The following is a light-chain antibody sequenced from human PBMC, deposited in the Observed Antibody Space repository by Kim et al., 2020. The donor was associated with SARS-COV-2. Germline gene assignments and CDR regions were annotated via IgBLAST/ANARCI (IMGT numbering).Light chain of an antibody. Sequence: APVGSGTTSSSREKHVISNYLAWFQLKPGQAPRLLIYAASDLQPGIPARFSGSGSGTDFTLTVTSLESEDFAVYYCQKYGSALWTFGQGTKVDIK. J-gene: IGKJ1*01. CDR3: QKYGSALWT. CDR2: AAS. V-gene: IGKV1-27*01. CDR1: HVISNY.